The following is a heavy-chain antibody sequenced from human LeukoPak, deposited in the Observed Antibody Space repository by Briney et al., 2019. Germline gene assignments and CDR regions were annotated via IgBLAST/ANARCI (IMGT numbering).Heavy chain of an antibody. CDR1: GFTFRSYW. V-gene: IGHV3-74*01. Sequence: GGSLRLSCEASGFTFRSYWMHWVRQAPGKGLVWVSRINGDGSSTSYADSVKGRFTISRDNAKNTLYLQMNSLRAEDTAVYYCARVGYSSDWYEGGHWGQGTLVTVSS. CDR2: INGDGSST. D-gene: IGHD6-19*01. CDR3: ARVGYSSDWYEGGH. J-gene: IGHJ4*02.